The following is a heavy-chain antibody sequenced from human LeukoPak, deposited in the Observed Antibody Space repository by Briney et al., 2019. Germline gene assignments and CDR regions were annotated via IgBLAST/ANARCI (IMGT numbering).Heavy chain of an antibody. CDR3: ARGVGCSGGSCSFNY. D-gene: IGHD2-15*01. Sequence: GGPLRLSRAPSGVTFSTHSMNAVPHAPGEGLEWGSSITSRNTYIYYADSMKGRFTISRDNTKNSLYLQMNSLRADDTAVFYCARGVGCSGGSCSFNYWGQGTLVTVSS. J-gene: IGHJ4*02. CDR2: ITSRNTYI. CDR1: GVTFSTHS. V-gene: IGHV3-21*01.